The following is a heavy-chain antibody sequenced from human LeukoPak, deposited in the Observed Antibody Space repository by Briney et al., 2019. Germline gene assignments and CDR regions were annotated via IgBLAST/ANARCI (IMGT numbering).Heavy chain of an antibody. CDR1: GFTFSSSA. CDR3: AKSGYNRFDY. CDR2: ISGSGSGGST. D-gene: IGHD5-24*01. J-gene: IGHJ4*02. V-gene: IGHV3-23*01. Sequence: PGGSLRLSCAASGFTFSSSAMSWVRQAPGKGLEWVSNISGSGSGGSTYYADSVKGRFTISRDNSKNTLYLQMNSLRAADTAVYYCAKSGYNRFDYWGQGTLVTVSS.